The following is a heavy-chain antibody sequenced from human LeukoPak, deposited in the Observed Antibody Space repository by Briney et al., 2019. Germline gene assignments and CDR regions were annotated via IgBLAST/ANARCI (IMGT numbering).Heavy chain of an antibody. V-gene: IGHV3-23*01. Sequence: GGSLRLSCAASGVTVSSYAMSWVRQAPGKGLEWVSALSGSGGSTYYADSVKGRFTISRDNSKNTLYLQMNSLRADDTAVYYCAKGPIGEFDYWGQGTLVTVSS. J-gene: IGHJ4*02. CDR3: AKGPIGEFDY. D-gene: IGHD3-16*01. CDR1: GVTVSSYA. CDR2: LSGSGGST.